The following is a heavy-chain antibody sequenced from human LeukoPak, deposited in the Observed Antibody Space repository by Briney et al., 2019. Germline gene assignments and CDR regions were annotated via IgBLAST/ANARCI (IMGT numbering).Heavy chain of an antibody. J-gene: IGHJ4*01. CDR2: IKQDGSEK. CDR1: GFTFSSYW. V-gene: IGHV3-7*03. D-gene: IGHD3-22*01. Sequence: GGSLRLSCAASGFTFSSYWMSWVRQAPGKGLEWVANIKQDGSEKYYVDSVEGRFTISRDNAKNSLYLQMNSLRAEDTAVYYCARVPWGSSGYYYYYWGHGTLVTVSS. CDR3: ARVPWGSSGYYYYY.